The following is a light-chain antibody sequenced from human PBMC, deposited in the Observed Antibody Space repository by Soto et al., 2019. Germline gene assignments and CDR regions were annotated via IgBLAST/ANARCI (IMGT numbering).Light chain of an antibody. CDR3: QQYDTLQFT. Sequence: DIQMTQSPSSLSASVGDRVTISCRASQDISNYLNWYQQKPGKAPKLLIYDASTLETGVPSRFSGSGSGTDFTFTISSLQPEDIGPYYCQQYDTLQFTFGPGTKVNIK. CDR2: DAS. CDR1: QDISNY. J-gene: IGKJ3*01. V-gene: IGKV1-33*01.